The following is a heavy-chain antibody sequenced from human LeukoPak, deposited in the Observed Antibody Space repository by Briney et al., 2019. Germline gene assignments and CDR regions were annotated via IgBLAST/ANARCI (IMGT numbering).Heavy chain of an antibody. CDR2: ISTSSSYI. J-gene: IGHJ6*03. Sequence: GGSLRLPCAASGFTFSSYSMNWVRQAPGKGLEWVSFISTSSSYIYYADSVKGRFTISRDNAKNSLSLQMNSLKAEDTAVYYCARDHDWDYMDVWGKGTTVTVSS. V-gene: IGHV3-21*01. CDR3: ARDHDWDYMDV. D-gene: IGHD3-9*01. CDR1: GFTFSSYS.